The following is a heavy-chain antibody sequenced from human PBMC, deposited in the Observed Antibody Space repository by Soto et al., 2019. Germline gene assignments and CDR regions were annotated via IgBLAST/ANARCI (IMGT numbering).Heavy chain of an antibody. CDR1: GFTFSDYY. Sequence: GGSLRLSCAASGFTFSDYYMTWIRQAPGKGPEWLSSISSRGTSISYADSVKGRFTISRDNIENALFLQMNSLTAEDTAGYYCARSWGDSSYFDFWGQGTLVTVSS. J-gene: IGHJ4*02. V-gene: IGHV3-11*01. CDR3: ARSWGDSSYFDF. D-gene: IGHD7-27*01. CDR2: ISSRGTSI.